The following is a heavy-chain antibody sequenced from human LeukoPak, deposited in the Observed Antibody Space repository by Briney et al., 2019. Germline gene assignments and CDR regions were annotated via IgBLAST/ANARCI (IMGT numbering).Heavy chain of an antibody. CDR3: ARVPLYYYDSSGYYLGLTDYGMDV. CDR1: GGSISSGGYY. D-gene: IGHD3-22*01. J-gene: IGHJ6*02. Sequence: PSETLSLTCTVSGGSISSGGYYWSWIRQPPGKGLEWIGSIYYSGSTYYNPSLKSRVTISVDTSKNQFSLKLSSVTAADTAVYYCARVPLYYYDSSGYYLGLTDYGMDVWGQGTTVTVSS. V-gene: IGHV4-39*01. CDR2: IYYSGST.